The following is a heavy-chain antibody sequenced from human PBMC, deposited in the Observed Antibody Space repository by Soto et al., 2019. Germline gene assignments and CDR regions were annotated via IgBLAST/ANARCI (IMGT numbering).Heavy chain of an antibody. J-gene: IGHJ4*02. CDR3: ARGWGLVS. CDR2: TIPIHGTT. V-gene: IGHV1-69*01. Sequence: QMEQSGAEVRKPGSSVKVSCKPLGGSFTSYLMAWVRQAPGQGFGWWGGTIPIHGTTEYAQKFQGRVTITADESTNRATLELTGLTSEDTAVYYCARGWGLVSWGQGTLVTVSS. D-gene: IGHD3-16*01. CDR1: GGSFTSYL.